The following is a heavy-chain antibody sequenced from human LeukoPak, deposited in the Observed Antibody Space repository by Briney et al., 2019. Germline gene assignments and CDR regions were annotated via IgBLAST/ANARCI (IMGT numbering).Heavy chain of an antibody. V-gene: IGHV1-8*01. Sequence: GASVKVSCKASGYTFTSYDINWVRQATGRGLEWMGWMNPNSGNTGYAQKFQGRVTMTRNTSISTAYMELSSLRSEDTAVYYCARRREDTIFGVVITYYYYGMDVWGQGTTVTVSS. CDR1: GYTFTSYD. CDR3: ARRREDTIFGVVITYYYYGMDV. D-gene: IGHD3-3*01. J-gene: IGHJ6*02. CDR2: MNPNSGNT.